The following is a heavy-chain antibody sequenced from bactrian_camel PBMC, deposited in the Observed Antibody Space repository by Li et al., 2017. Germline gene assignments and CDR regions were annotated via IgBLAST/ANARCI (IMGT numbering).Heavy chain of an antibody. Sequence: HVQLVESGGGSVQAGGSLRLSCAASGYRYASYCMGWFRQAPGKEREGVASISTDGNPTYADSVKGRFTITKDNAKNTLYLQMNNLKPEDTATYFCAAEDPGFTSRTVVAGPKLCRGDIGYWGKGTQVTVS. V-gene: IGHV3S55*01. CDR2: ISTDGNP. D-gene: IGHD6*01. J-gene: IGHJ6*01. CDR3: AAEDPGFTSRTVVAGPKLCRGDIGY. CDR1: GYRYASYC.